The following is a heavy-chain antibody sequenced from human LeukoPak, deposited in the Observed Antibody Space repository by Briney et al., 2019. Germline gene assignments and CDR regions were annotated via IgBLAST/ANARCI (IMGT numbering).Heavy chain of an antibody. CDR2: IYTSGST. D-gene: IGHD6-19*01. CDR1: GGSISSGSYY. Sequence: SQTQSLTCTVSGGSISSGSYYWSWIRQPAGKGLEWIGRIYTSGSTNYNPSLKSRVTISVDTSKNQFSLKLSSVTAADTAVYYCARDSYSSGWYSRGFDYWGQGTLVTVSS. V-gene: IGHV4-61*02. J-gene: IGHJ4*02. CDR3: ARDSYSSGWYSRGFDY.